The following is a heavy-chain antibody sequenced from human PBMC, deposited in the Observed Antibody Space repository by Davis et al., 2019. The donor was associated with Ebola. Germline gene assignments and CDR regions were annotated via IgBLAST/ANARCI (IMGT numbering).Heavy chain of an antibody. CDR2: ISSSSSSM. CDR3: ARGFSWNLDY. V-gene: IGHV3-21*01. CDR1: GFTFSSYS. D-gene: IGHD2-15*01. Sequence: PGGSLRLSCTASGFTFSSYSMNWVRQAPGKGLEWVSSISSSSSSMYYVDSVMGRFTISRDNAKNSLYLQMNSLRVEDTAVYFCARGFSWNLDYWGQGTLVIASS. J-gene: IGHJ4*02.